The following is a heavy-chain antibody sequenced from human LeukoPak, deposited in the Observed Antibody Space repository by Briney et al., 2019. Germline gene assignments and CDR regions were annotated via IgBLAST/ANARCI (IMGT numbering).Heavy chain of an antibody. V-gene: IGHV1-2*02. CDR2: INPTSGGA. J-gene: IGHJ4*02. Sequence: GASVKVSCKASGYTFTSYYMHWVRQAPGQGLEWMGWINPTSGGANYAQKFQGRVTMTRDTSMSTAYMEMRSLRSDDTAVYYCARGDYYDSGVYYYDWGQGTQVTVSS. D-gene: IGHD3-22*01. CDR3: ARGDYYDSGVYYYD. CDR1: GYTFTSYY.